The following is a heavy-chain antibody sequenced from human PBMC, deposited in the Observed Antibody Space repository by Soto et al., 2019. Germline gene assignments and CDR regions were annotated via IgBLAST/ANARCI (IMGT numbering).Heavy chain of an antibody. CDR1: GFSVSSDY. D-gene: IGHD3-3*01. Sequence: DVQLVETGGGLIQPGGSLRLSCAASGFSVSSDYMNWVRQDPGKGLEWVSVIYRGGSTYYADSVRGRFTISRDNSETTLFLQMNSRRAEHTAVYYCARATEWNALDIWGQGTMVTVSS. CDR2: IYRGGST. CDR3: ARATEWNALDI. J-gene: IGHJ3*02. V-gene: IGHV3-53*02.